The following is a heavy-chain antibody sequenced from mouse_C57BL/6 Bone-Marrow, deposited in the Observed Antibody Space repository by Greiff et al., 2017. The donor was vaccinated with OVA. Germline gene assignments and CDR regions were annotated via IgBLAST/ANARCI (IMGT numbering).Heavy chain of an antibody. CDR3: ARLLRY. CDR2: IYPGDGDT. D-gene: IGHD1-1*01. Sequence: VKLQESGPELVKPGASVKISCKASGYAFSSSWMNWVKQRPGKGLEWIGRIYPGDGDTNYNGKFKGKATLTADKSSSTAYMQLSSLTSEDSAVYFCARLLRYWGQGTTLTVSS. V-gene: IGHV1-82*01. J-gene: IGHJ2*01. CDR1: GYAFSSSW.